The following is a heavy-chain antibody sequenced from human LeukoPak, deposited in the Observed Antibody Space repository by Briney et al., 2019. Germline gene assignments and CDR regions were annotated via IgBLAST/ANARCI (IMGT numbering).Heavy chain of an antibody. V-gene: IGHV1-18*01. D-gene: IGHD3-3*01. CDR2: ISAYNGNT. CDR1: GYTFTSHD. CDR3: ARDDSRTNNYDFWSGPYYMDV. Sequence: ASVKVSCKASGYTFTSHDINWVRQAAGQGLEWMGWISAYNGNTNYAQKLQGRVTVTTDTSTSTAYMELRSLRSDDTAVYYCARDDSRTNNYDFWSGPYYMDVWGKGTTVTVSS. J-gene: IGHJ6*03.